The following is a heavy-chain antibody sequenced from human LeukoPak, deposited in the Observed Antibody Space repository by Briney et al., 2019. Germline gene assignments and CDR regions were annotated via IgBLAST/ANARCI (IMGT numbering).Heavy chain of an antibody. CDR1: GGSISSYY. CDR3: ARDQVSVVPTGYYYYYMDV. CDR2: IYTSGST. V-gene: IGHV4-4*07. D-gene: IGHD1-14*01. Sequence: SETLSLTCTVSGGSISSYYWSWIRQPAGKGLEWIGRIYTSGSTNYNPSLKSRVTMSVDTSKNHFSLKLSSVTAADTAVYYCARDQVSVVPTGYYYYYMDVWGKGTTVTVSS. J-gene: IGHJ6*03.